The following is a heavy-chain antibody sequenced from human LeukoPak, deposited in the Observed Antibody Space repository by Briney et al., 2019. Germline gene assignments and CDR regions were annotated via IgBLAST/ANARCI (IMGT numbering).Heavy chain of an antibody. CDR2: FDPEDGET. CDR3: ATTYSGYDRNFDY. V-gene: IGHV1-24*01. D-gene: IGHD5-12*01. Sequence: ASVKVSCKVSGYTLTELSMHWVRQAPGKGFEWMGGFDPEDGETIYAQKFQGRVTMTEDTSTDTAYMELSSLRSEDTAVYYCATTYSGYDRNFDYWGQGTLVTVSS. J-gene: IGHJ4*02. CDR1: GYTLTELS.